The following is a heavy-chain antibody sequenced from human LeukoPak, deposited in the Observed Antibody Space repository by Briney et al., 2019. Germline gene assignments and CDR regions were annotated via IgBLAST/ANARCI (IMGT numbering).Heavy chain of an antibody. J-gene: IGHJ6*04. V-gene: IGHV4-34*01. CDR2: INHSGST. D-gene: IGHD6-13*01. CDR1: GGSFSGYY. Sequence: SETLSLTCAVYGGSFSGYYWSWIRQPPGKGLEWIGEINHSGSTNYNPSLMSRVTISVDTSKNQFSLKLSSVTAADTAVYYCARAGGHSSSWYTHYGMDVWGKGTTVTVSS. CDR3: ARAGGHSSSWYTHYGMDV.